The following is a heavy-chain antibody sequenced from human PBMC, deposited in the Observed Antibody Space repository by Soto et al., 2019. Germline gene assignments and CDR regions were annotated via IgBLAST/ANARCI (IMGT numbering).Heavy chain of an antibody. CDR2: ISAYNGNT. J-gene: IGHJ4*02. Sequence: ASVKVSCKASGYTFTSYGISWVRQAPGQGLEWMGWISAYNGNTNYAQKLQGRVTMTTDTSTSTAYMELRSLRSNDTAVYYCARDLEGYCSSTSCYVLGSFDYWGQGTLVTVSS. V-gene: IGHV1-18*01. CDR3: ARDLEGYCSSTSCYVLGSFDY. CDR1: GYTFTSYG. D-gene: IGHD2-2*01.